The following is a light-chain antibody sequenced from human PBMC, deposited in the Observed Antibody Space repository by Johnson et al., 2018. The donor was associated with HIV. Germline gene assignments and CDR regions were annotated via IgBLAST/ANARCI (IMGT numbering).Light chain of an antibody. V-gene: IGLV1-51*01. CDR2: DNN. Sequence: QAVLTQPPSVSAAPGQKVTISCSGSNSNIGNNYVSWYRQLPGTAPKLLIYDNNKRPSGIPDRFSGSKSGTSATLGITGLQTGDEADYYCGTWYSSLSAYVFGTGTKVTVL. CDR3: GTWYSSLSAYV. CDR1: NSNIGNNY. J-gene: IGLJ1*01.